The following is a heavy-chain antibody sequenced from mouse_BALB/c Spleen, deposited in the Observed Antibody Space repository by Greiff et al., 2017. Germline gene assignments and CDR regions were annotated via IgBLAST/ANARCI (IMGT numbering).Heavy chain of an antibody. D-gene: IGHD1-1*01. CDR1: GFTFSDYY. Sequence: EVQRVESGGGLVKPGGSLKLSCAASGFTFSDYYMYWVRQTPEKRLEWVATISDGGSYTYYPDSVKGRFTISRDNAKNNLYLQMSRLKSEDTAMYYCARGRYYYGSSHYAMDYWGQGTSVTVSS. V-gene: IGHV5-4*02. CDR3: ARGRYYYGSSHYAMDY. J-gene: IGHJ4*01. CDR2: ISDGGSYT.